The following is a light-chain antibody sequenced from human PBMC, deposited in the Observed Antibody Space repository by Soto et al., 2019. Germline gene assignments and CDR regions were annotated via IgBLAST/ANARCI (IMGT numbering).Light chain of an antibody. CDR1: QDISNF. CDR3: MQALQTPQT. V-gene: IGKV1-33*01. CDR2: DAS. Sequence: DIQMTQSPSSLSASVGDRVAITCRASQDISNFLNWYQQTPGKAPKLLTYDASDLETGVPSRFSGSGSGTDFTFTISNVQPEDTATYYCMQALQTPQTFGQGTKVNIK. J-gene: IGKJ1*01.